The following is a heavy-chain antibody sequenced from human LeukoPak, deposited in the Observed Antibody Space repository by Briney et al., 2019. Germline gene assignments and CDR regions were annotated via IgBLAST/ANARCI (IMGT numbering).Heavy chain of an antibody. J-gene: IGHJ4*02. Sequence: ASVKVSCKASGYTLTNYGICWLRLAPGQGLEWMGWIRTSNGDTNYAQKFRGRVTMTTDTASSTAYLELRSLTSDDTAVYYCARERGRLVIDYFDYWGQGTLVIVSS. CDR1: GYTLTNYG. D-gene: IGHD2-21*01. V-gene: IGHV1-18*01. CDR2: IRTSNGDT. CDR3: ARERGRLVIDYFDY.